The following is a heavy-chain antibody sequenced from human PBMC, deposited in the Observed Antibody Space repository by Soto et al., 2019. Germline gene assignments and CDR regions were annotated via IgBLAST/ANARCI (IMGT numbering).Heavy chain of an antibody. D-gene: IGHD3-9*01. CDR1: GYTFTSYR. CDR3: ARVDLEGRYFDPFDY. J-gene: IGHJ4*02. CDR2: ISAYSGHT. Sequence: QVQLVQSGAEVKKPGASVKVSCKASGYTFTSYRISWVRQAPGQGLEWMGWISAYSGHTNYAQKLQGRVTMTTDTSTSTAYMELRSLRSDDTAVYYCARVDLEGRYFDPFDYWGQGTLVTVSS. V-gene: IGHV1-18*01.